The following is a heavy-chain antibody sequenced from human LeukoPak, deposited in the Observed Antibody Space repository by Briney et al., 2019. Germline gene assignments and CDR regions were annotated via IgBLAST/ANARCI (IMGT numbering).Heavy chain of an antibody. Sequence: PSETLSLTCAVYGGSFSGYYWSWIRQPPGKGLEWIGEINHSGSTNYNPSLKSRVTISVDTSKNQFSLKLSSVTAADTAVYYCARGYDYVWGSYRYTTTCYFDYRGQGTLVTVSS. CDR2: INHSGST. V-gene: IGHV4-34*01. CDR3: ARGYDYVWGSYRYTTTCYFDY. D-gene: IGHD3-16*02. J-gene: IGHJ4*02. CDR1: GGSFSGYY.